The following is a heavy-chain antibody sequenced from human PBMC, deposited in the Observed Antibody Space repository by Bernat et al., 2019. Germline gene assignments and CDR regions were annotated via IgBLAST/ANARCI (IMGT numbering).Heavy chain of an antibody. CDR1: GFTVSSNY. CDR2: IYSGGST. Sequence: EVQLVESGGGLIQPGGSLRLSCAASGFTVSSNYMSWVRQAPGKGLEWVSVIYSGGSTYYAASVKGRFTISRDNSKNTLYLQMSSLRAEDTAVYYCARGDYDTYYFDYWGQGTLVTVSS. D-gene: IGHD3-22*01. J-gene: IGHJ4*02. V-gene: IGHV3-53*01. CDR3: ARGDYDTYYFDY.